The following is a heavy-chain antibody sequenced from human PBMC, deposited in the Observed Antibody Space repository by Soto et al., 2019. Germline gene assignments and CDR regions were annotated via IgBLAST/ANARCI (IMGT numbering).Heavy chain of an antibody. J-gene: IGHJ4*02. CDR1: GGSFSGYY. V-gene: IGHV4-34*01. CDR2: INHSGST. D-gene: IGHD1-1*01. Sequence: SETLSLTCAVYGGSFSGYYWSWIRQPPGKGLEWIGEINHSGSTNYNPSLKSRVTISVDTSKNQFSLKLSSVTAADTAVYYCARIEGTGTTPTTDYWGQGTLVTVSS. CDR3: ARIEGTGTTPTTDY.